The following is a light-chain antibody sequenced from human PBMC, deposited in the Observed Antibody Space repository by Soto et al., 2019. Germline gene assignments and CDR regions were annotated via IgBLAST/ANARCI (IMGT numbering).Light chain of an antibody. Sequence: QSALTQPASVSGSPVQSITISCTGTSSDVGSYNLVSWYQQHPGKAPKLMIYEGSKRPSGVSNSFSGSKSGTTASLTSAGHQAEDEGDYDCCSYAGTNTVHVIFGGGTKLTVL. CDR1: SSDVGSYNL. V-gene: IGLV2-23*03. CDR2: EGS. J-gene: IGLJ2*01. CDR3: CSYAGTNTVHVI.